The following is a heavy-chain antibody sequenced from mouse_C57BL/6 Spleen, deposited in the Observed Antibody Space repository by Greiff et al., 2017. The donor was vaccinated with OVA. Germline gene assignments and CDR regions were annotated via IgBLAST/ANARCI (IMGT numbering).Heavy chain of an antibody. CDR2: ISYDGSN. Sequence: ESGPGLVKPSQSLSLTCSVTGYSITSGYYWNWIRQFPGNKLEWMGYISYDGSNNYNPSLENRISITRDTSKNQFFLKLNSVTTEDTATYYCAREMGDWGQGTLVTVSA. D-gene: IGHD2-3*01. V-gene: IGHV3-6*01. CDR3: AREMGD. J-gene: IGHJ3*01. CDR1: GYSITSGYY.